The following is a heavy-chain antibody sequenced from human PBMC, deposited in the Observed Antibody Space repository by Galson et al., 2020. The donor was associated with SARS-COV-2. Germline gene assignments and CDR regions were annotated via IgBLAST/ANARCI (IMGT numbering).Heavy chain of an antibody. V-gene: IGHV3-30-3*01. CDR3: ARASGGNYYYGMDV. J-gene: IGHJ6*02. D-gene: IGHD1-26*01. Sequence: GESPKISCAASGFTFSSYAMHWVRQAPGKGLEWVAVISYDGSNKYYADSVKGRFTISRDNSKNTLYLQMNSLRAEDTAVYYCARASGGNYYYGMDVWGQGTTVTVSS. CDR1: GFTFSSYA. CDR2: ISYDGSNK.